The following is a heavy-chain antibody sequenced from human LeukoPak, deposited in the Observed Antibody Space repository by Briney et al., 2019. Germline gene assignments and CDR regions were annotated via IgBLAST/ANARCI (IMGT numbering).Heavy chain of an antibody. CDR3: ARGVAAAGPDY. V-gene: IGHV4-34*01. D-gene: IGHD6-13*01. J-gene: IGHJ4*02. Sequence: PSETLSLTCAVYGGSFSGYYWSWIRQPPGNGLEWIGEINHSGSTNYNPSLKSRVTISVDTSKNQFSLKLSSVTAADTAVYYCARGVAAAGPDYWGQGTLVTVSS. CDR1: GGSFSGYY. CDR2: INHSGST.